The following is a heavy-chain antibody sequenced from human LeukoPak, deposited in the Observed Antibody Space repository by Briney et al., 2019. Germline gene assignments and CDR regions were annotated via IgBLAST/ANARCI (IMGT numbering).Heavy chain of an antibody. CDR1: GGTFSSYA. D-gene: IGHD3-10*01. J-gene: IGHJ5*02. CDR2: ISAYNGNT. Sequence: ASVKVSCKASGGTFSSYAISWVRQAPGQGLEWMGWISAYNGNTNYAQKLQGRVTMTTDTSTSTAYMELRSLRSDDTAVYYCARGRRITMVRGVMVNWFDPWGQGTLVTVSS. CDR3: ARGRRITMVRGVMVNWFDP. V-gene: IGHV1-18*01.